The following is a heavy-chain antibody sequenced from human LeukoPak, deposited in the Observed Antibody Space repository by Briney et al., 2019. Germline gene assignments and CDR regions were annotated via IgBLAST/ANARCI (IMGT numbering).Heavy chain of an antibody. V-gene: IGHV3-30*01. D-gene: IGHD3-9*01. CDR1: GFTFTDYA. CDR3: VRDLTYGARFDY. Sequence: PGGSLRLSCVGSGFTFTDYAIHWLRQAPGKGIESVAFISSDGNTKFYADSLKGRITISRDNFRNTVFLEMTTLRPEDTALYYCVRDLTYGARFDYWGQGTLVTVSS. CDR2: ISSDGNTK. J-gene: IGHJ4*02.